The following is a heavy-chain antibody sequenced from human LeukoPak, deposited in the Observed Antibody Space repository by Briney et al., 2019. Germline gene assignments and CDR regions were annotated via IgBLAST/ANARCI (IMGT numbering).Heavy chain of an antibody. J-gene: IGHJ4*02. CDR1: GGSLSSYY. CDR3: ARHSGYYDSSGYYPAFDY. Sequence: PSETLSLTCTVSGGSLSSYYWSWIRQPPGKGLEWIGYIYYSGSTNYNPSLKSRVTISVDTSKNQFSLKLSSVTAADTAVYYCARHSGYYDSSGYYPAFDYWGQGTLVTVSS. D-gene: IGHD3-22*01. CDR2: IYYSGST. V-gene: IGHV4-59*08.